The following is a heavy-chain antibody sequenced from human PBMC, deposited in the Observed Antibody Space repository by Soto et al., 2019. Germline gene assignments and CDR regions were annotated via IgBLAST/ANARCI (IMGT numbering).Heavy chain of an antibody. Sequence: QLQLQESGPGLVKPSETLSLTCTVSGGSISSSSYYWGWIRQPPGKGLEGIGSIYYSGSTYYNPSLKRRVTISVDTSKNQFSLKLSSVTAADTAVYYCARHQSHSSSYVDPWGQGTLVTVSS. CDR2: IYYSGST. CDR1: GGSISSSSYY. CDR3: ARHQSHSSSYVDP. V-gene: IGHV4-39*01. J-gene: IGHJ5*02. D-gene: IGHD6-13*01.